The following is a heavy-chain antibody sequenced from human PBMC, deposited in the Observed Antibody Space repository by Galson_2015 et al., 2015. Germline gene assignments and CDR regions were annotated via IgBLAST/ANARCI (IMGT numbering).Heavy chain of an antibody. D-gene: IGHD4-23*01. Sequence: SLRLSCAASGFTFSASGIHWVRQASGQGLERVGRIGTKANNYATAYAASVKGRFTISRDEAENTAYLQMSSLKTEDTAVYYCTRWMSGGNSPFDSWGQGVLVTVSS. J-gene: IGHJ4*02. V-gene: IGHV3-73*01. CDR3: TRWMSGGNSPFDS. CDR2: IGTKANNYAT. CDR1: GFTFSASG.